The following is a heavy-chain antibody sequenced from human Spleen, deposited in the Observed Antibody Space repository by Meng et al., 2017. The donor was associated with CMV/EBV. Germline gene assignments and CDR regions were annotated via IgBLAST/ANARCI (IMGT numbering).Heavy chain of an antibody. CDR3: ARGRRGRSNWFDP. Sequence: AVYGGSFSGSYWSWIRQPPGKGLEGIGEISHSGSTNYNPSLKSRVTISVDTSKNQFSLKLSSVTAADTAVYFCARGRRGRSNWFDPWGQGTLVTVSS. D-gene: IGHD3-10*01. J-gene: IGHJ5*02. CDR1: GGSFSGSY. V-gene: IGHV4-34*01. CDR2: ISHSGST.